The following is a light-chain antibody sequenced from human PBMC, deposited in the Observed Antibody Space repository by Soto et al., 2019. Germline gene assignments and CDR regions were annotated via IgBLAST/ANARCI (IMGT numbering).Light chain of an antibody. J-gene: IGLJ2*01. CDR1: STNIGSNF. CDR2: RNN. CDR3: AAWDDSLSVV. Sequence: QSVLTQPPSASGTPGQRVTLSWSGSSTNIGSNFVYWYQQLPGTAPKLLIFRNNQRPSGVPDRFSGSKSGTSASLAISGLRSEDEADYYCAAWDDSLSVVFGGGTKLTVL. V-gene: IGLV1-47*01.